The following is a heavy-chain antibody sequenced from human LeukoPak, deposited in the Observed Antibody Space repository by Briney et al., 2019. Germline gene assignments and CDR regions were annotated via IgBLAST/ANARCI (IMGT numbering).Heavy chain of an antibody. CDR3: ARERDYYDSSGDAFDI. D-gene: IGHD3-22*01. CDR2: ISGSGGST. Sequence: GGSLRLSCAASGFTFSSYAMSWVRQAPGKGLEWVSAISGSGGSTYYADSVKGRFTISRDNAKNSLYLQMNSLRAEDTAVYYCARERDYYDSSGDAFDIWGQGTMVTVSS. V-gene: IGHV3-23*01. J-gene: IGHJ3*02. CDR1: GFTFSSYA.